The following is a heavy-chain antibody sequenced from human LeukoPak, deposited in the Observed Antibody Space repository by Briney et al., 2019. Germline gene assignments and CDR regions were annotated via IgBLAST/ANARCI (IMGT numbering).Heavy chain of an antibody. J-gene: IGHJ4*02. V-gene: IGHV3-21*01. CDR2: ISSSSSYI. Sequence: GGSLRLSCAASGFTFTTYAMSWVRRAPGKGLEWVSSISSSSSYIYYADSVKGRFTISRDNAKNSLYLQMNSLRAEDTAVYYCARLAISGSYYYFDYWGQGTLVTVSS. D-gene: IGHD3-10*01. CDR1: GFTFTTYA. CDR3: ARLAISGSYYYFDY.